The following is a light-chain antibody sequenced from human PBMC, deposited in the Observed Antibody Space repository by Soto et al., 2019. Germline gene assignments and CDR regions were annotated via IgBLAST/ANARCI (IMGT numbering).Light chain of an antibody. CDR1: QSVGNNY. CDR2: DAS. Sequence: PAERATLSCRASQSVGNNYLAWYQQKPGQAPRRLIHDASVRATGIPDRFSGSGSGTDFTLTISRLEPEDFAVYYCQQCASPPITFGQGTRLDIK. CDR3: QQCASPPIT. J-gene: IGKJ5*01. V-gene: IGKV3-20*01.